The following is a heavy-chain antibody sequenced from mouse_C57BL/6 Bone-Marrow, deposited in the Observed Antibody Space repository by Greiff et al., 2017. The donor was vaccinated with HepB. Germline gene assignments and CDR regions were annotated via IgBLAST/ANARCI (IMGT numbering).Heavy chain of an antibody. V-gene: IGHV1-26*01. J-gene: IGHJ4*01. CDR1: GYTFTDYY. D-gene: IGHD1-1*01. Sequence: EVQLQQSGPELVKPGASVKISCKASGYTFTDYYMNWVKQSHGKSLEWIGDINPNNGGTSYNQKFKGKATLTVDKSASTAYMELRSLTSEDSAVYYCARVSYYYGSPYYYAMDYWGQGTSVTVSS. CDR3: ARVSYYYGSPYYYAMDY. CDR2: INPNNGGT.